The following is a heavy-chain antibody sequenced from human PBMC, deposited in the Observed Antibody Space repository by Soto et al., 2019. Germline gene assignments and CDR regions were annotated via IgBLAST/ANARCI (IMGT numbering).Heavy chain of an antibody. Sequence: QVQLQQWGAGLLKPSETLSLTCAVYGGSLSAYYWSWIRQPPGQGLEWIGEINDSGSTSYNPSLKSRVTISRDTSQNQFSLKLTSVTAADTAVYYCARGAGSGSYSHYYYGMDVW. CDR2: INDSGST. CDR1: GGSLSAYY. CDR3: ARGAGSGSYSHYYYGMDV. D-gene: IGHD3-10*01. V-gene: IGHV4-34*01. J-gene: IGHJ6*01.